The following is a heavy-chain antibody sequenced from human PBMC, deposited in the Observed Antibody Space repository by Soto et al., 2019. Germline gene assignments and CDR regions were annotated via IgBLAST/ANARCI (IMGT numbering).Heavy chain of an antibody. CDR2: IIPIFGTA. Sequence: SVKLSCKGSGGTLSSYTISWVRHAPGPGLECMGGIIPIFGTANYAQKFQGRVTITADESTSTAYMELSSLRSEDTAVYYCARDAYGPDTSLRKHPNWFDPWGQGTLVTVSS. CDR1: GGTLSSYT. V-gene: IGHV1-69*01. CDR3: ARDAYGPDTSLRKHPNWFDP. D-gene: IGHD3-16*01. J-gene: IGHJ5*02.